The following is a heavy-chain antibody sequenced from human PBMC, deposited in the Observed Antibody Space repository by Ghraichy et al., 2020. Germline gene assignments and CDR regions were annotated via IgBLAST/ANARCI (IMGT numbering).Heavy chain of an antibody. Sequence: ASVKVSCKVSGYTLTELSMHWVRQAPGKGPEWMGGFDPEDGETIYAQKFQGRVTMTEDTSTDTAYMELSTLRSEDTAVYYCATDVAGSYYHWGQGTLVTVSS. V-gene: IGHV1-24*01. CDR3: ATDVAGSYYH. CDR1: GYTLTELS. D-gene: IGHD1-26*01. J-gene: IGHJ5*02. CDR2: FDPEDGET.